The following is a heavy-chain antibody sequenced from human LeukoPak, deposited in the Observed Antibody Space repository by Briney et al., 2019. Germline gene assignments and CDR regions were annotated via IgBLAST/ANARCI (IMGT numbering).Heavy chain of an antibody. J-gene: IGHJ3*02. D-gene: IGHD6-13*01. Sequence: TSETLSLTCAVYGGSFSGYYWSWIRQPPGKGLEWIGEINHSGSTNYNPPLKSRATISVETSNIQFSLKLSSVSAADTAVYYCAGGRRYSSSWYGAFDIWGQGTMVTVSS. CDR1: GGSFSGYY. CDR2: INHSGST. V-gene: IGHV4-34*01. CDR3: AGGRRYSSSWYGAFDI.